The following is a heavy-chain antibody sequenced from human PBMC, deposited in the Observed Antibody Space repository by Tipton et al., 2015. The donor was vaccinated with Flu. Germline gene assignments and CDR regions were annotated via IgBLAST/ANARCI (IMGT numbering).Heavy chain of an antibody. CDR3: ARSTYHYGSGSSDY. Sequence: GLVKPSETLTLTCAVSGDSITRAYYWGWIRQPPGKGLEWIGSISHVDSTYYNPSLKSRVTISVDTAKNQFSQRLSSVTAADTAVYYCARSTYHYGSGSSDYWGQGTLVTVSS. D-gene: IGHD3-10*01. CDR2: ISHVDST. CDR1: GDSITRAYY. V-gene: IGHV4-38-2*01. J-gene: IGHJ4*02.